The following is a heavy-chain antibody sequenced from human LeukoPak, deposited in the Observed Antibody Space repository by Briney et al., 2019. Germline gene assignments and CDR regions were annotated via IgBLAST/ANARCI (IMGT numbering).Heavy chain of an antibody. CDR1: GGSISSSSYY. V-gene: IGHV4-39*01. CDR2: IYYSGST. J-gene: IGHJ4*02. D-gene: IGHD6-13*01. CDR3: ARPALPNMAAALPDY. Sequence: SETLSLTCTVSGGSISSSSYYWGWIRQPPGKGLEWIGSIYYSGSTYYNPSLKSRVTISVDTSKNQFSLKLSSVTAADTAVYYCARPALPNMAAALPDYWGQGTLVTVSS.